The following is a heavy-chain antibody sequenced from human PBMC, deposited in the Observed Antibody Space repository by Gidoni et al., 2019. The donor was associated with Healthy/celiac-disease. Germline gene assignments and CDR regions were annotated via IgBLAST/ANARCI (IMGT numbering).Heavy chain of an antibody. J-gene: IGHJ6*02. CDR3: ARDSYDSGSYSMYYYYYGMDV. CDR2: IIPIIGTA. Sequence: HVQLVLSGVWVKKPGSSVKSSCQASGGSFSIYALSWVRQAPGQGLEWMGGIIPIIGTANSAQKFQGRVTSTADESTSTAYMALRRLRSEDTAVYYGARDSYDSGSYSMYYYYYGMDVWGQGTTVTVSS. CDR1: GGSFSIYA. D-gene: IGHD3-10*01. V-gene: IGHV1-69*01.